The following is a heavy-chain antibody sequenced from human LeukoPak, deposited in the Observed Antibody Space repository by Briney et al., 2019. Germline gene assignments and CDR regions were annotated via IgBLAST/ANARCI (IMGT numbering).Heavy chain of an antibody. J-gene: IGHJ4*02. CDR3: SRAVNSLDY. CDR1: GFIFSGSA. V-gene: IGHV3-73*01. CDR2: IRSKANNYAT. Sequence: PGGSLRLSCAASGFIFSGSAMHWVRQASGKGLEWVGRIRSKANNYATAYAASVKGRFTISRDDSKNTAYLQMNSLKTEDTAVYYCSRAVNSLDYWGQGTLVTVSS. D-gene: IGHD4-17*01.